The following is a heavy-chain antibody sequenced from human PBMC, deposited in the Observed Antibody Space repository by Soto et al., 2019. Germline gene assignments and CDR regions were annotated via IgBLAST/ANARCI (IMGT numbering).Heavy chain of an antibody. CDR1: GFTFSNYF. V-gene: IGHV3-74*01. D-gene: IGHD1-1*01. CDR3: VKADISRYGLFDY. J-gene: IGHJ4*02. CDR2: INGDGSTT. Sequence: GGALSLSCAASGFTFSNYFMHWVRQAPGKGLVWVSRINGDGSTTSYADSVKGRFTISRDNAKNTLYLQMDSLRVEDTAVYYCVKADISRYGLFDYWGQGVLVTVSS.